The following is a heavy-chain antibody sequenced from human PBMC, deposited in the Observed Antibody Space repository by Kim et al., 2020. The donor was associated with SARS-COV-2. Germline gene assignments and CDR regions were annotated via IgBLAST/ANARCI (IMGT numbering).Heavy chain of an antibody. D-gene: IGHD1-1*01. Sequence: YADSGKGRFTTSRDNSKNTLYLQMNSLRAEDTAVYYCAKVVPQLDYFDYWGQGTLVTVSS. CDR3: AKVVPQLDYFDY. V-gene: IGHV3-23*01. J-gene: IGHJ4*02.